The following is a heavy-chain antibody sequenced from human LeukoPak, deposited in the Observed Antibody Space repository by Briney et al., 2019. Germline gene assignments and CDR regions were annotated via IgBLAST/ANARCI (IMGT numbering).Heavy chain of an antibody. CDR2: MYTGGTT. CDR3: AKDEVTSGGGLAS. D-gene: IGHD2-21*02. V-gene: IGHV3-53*01. Sequence: GGSLRLSCAASGFTVSCTHMSWVHQAPGKGLEWVSAMYTGGTTYYADSVKGRFTISRDNSKNTLYLHMNSLRAEDTAVYYCAKDEVTSGGGLASWGQGTLVTVSS. J-gene: IGHJ4*02. CDR1: GFTVSCTH.